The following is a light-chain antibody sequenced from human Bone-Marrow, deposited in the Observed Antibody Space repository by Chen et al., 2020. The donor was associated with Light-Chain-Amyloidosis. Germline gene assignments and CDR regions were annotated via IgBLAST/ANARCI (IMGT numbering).Light chain of an antibody. CDR1: SSDVGGYNY. J-gene: IGLJ2*01. CDR3: SSYTSSAALV. V-gene: IGLV2-14*01. CDR2: DVS. Sequence: QSALTQPASVSGSPGQSITISCTGTSSDVGGYNYVSWYQQHPGKAPKLMLFDVSNRPSGVSNRFSGSKSGNTASLTISGLQAEDEAEEYCSSYTSSAALVFGGGTKLTVL.